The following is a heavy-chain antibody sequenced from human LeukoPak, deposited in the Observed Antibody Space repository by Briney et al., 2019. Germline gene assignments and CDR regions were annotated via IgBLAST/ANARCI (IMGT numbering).Heavy chain of an antibody. Sequence: ASAKVSCKASGYTFTSYDVNWVRQATGQGLEWMGWMNPNSGNTGYAQKFQGRVTMTRNTSISTAYMELSSLRSDDTAVYYCASRTVNSGSLLPFDYWGQGTLVTVSS. J-gene: IGHJ4*02. CDR3: ASRTVNSGSLLPFDY. V-gene: IGHV1-8*01. CDR1: GYTFTSYD. D-gene: IGHD1-26*01. CDR2: MNPNSGNT.